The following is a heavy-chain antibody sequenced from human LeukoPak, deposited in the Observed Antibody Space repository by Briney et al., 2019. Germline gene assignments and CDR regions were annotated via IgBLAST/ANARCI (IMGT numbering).Heavy chain of an antibody. CDR3: ARHASVDGNWPRPLDY. CDR1: GGSISSSPYH. V-gene: IGHV4-39*01. Sequence: SETLSLTCTVSGGSISSSPYHWGWIRQPPGKGLEWIGNIYYSGSTYYNPSLKTRVTISVDTSKNQFSLKLTSVTAADTAVYYCARHASVDGNWPRPLDYWGQGSLVTVSS. D-gene: IGHD6-19*01. CDR2: IYYSGST. J-gene: IGHJ4*02.